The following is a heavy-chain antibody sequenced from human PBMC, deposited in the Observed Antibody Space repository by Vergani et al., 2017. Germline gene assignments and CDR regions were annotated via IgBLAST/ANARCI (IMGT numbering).Heavy chain of an antibody. CDR3: AKGTRYSYGYFDY. CDR2: ISSSSSTI. Sequence: EVQLVESGGGLVQPGGSLRLSCAASGFTFSSYSMNWVRQAPGKGLEWVSYISSSSSTIYYADSVKGRFTISRDNAKNSLYLQMNSLRDEDTAVYYCAKGTRYSYGYFDYWGQGTLVTVSS. J-gene: IGHJ4*02. V-gene: IGHV3-48*02. CDR1: GFTFSSYS. D-gene: IGHD5-18*01.